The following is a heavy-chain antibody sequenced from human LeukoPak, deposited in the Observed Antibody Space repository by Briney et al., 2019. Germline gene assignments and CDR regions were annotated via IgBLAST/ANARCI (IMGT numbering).Heavy chain of an antibody. CDR2: ISYDGSNK. Sequence: GRSLRLSCAASGFTFSSYAMHWVRQAPGKGLEWVAVISYDGSNKYYADSVKGRFTISRDNSENTLHLQMNSLRAEDTALYHCARGPYGSDILTGYYNYWGQGTLVTVSS. D-gene: IGHD3-9*01. J-gene: IGHJ4*02. V-gene: IGHV3-30*04. CDR3: ARGPYGSDILTGYYNY. CDR1: GFTFSSYA.